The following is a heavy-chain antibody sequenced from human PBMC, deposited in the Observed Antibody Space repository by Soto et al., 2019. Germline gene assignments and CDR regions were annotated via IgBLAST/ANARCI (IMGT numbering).Heavy chain of an antibody. CDR1: GFTFSSYA. CDR2: ISGSGGST. Sequence: GGSLRLSCAASGFTFSSYAMSWVRQAPGKGLEWVSAISGSGGSTYYADSVKGRFTMSRDNSKNTLYLQMNSLRAEATAVYYCAKGAGIAVLYYYYMDVWGKGTTVTVSS. D-gene: IGHD6-19*01. CDR3: AKGAGIAVLYYYYMDV. J-gene: IGHJ6*03. V-gene: IGHV3-23*01.